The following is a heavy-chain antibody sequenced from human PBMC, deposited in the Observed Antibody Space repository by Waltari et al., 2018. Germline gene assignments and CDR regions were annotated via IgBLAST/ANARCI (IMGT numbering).Heavy chain of an antibody. D-gene: IGHD2-8*01. J-gene: IGHJ2*01. V-gene: IGHV3-23*01. CDR2: ISGSGGRT. Sequence: EVQLLESGGGLVQPGGSLRLSCAASGFTFSSYAMSWVRQAQGKGLEWVSAISGSGGRTYYADSVKGRFTISRDNSKNTLYLQMNSLRAEDTAVYYCAKNGRLDYCTNGVCYSGPYWYFDLWGRGTLVTVSS. CDR1: GFTFSSYA. CDR3: AKNGRLDYCTNGVCYSGPYWYFDL.